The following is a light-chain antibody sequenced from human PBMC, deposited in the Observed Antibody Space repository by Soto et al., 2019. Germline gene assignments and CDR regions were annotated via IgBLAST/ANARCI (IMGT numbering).Light chain of an antibody. J-gene: IGLJ1*01. CDR2: SDN. CDR1: NSTISINK. V-gene: IGLV1-44*01. CDR3: AAWDDSLHGYV. Sequence: QSVLTQPPSASTTRGQKVTISCSGSNSTISINKVNWYQQLPGTAPKLLIYSDNQRPSGVPDRFSGSKAGTSASLAISGLQSEDEANYYCAAWDDSLHGYVFGAGTKLTVL.